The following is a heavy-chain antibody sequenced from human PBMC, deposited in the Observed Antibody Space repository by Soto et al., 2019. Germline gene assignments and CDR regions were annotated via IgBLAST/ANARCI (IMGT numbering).Heavy chain of an antibody. J-gene: IGHJ4*02. Sequence: QVQLVESGGGVVQPGRSLRLSCAASGFTFSHYAMHWVRQAPGKGLEWVALMSYDGSNEYYADSVKGRFTISRDNSKNTLYLQMNSLRAEDTAVYYGAKDGSPNVDYWGQGTLVTVSS. CDR2: MSYDGSNE. CDR1: GFTFSHYA. D-gene: IGHD1-26*01. V-gene: IGHV3-30*18. CDR3: AKDGSPNVDY.